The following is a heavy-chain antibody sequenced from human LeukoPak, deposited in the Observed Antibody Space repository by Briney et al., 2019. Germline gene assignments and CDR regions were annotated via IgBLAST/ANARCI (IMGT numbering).Heavy chain of an antibody. Sequence: ASVKVSCKASGYTFTAYYIHWVRQAPGQGREGMGWIAPNTGGTNYAQNFQGRVTMTRDTSINTAYMELSRLTSDDTAVYYCAREYSSSSGRLYDYWGLGTLVTVSS. J-gene: IGHJ4*02. CDR3: AREYSSSSGRLYDY. CDR1: GYTFTAYY. D-gene: IGHD6-6*01. V-gene: IGHV1-2*02. CDR2: IAPNTGGT.